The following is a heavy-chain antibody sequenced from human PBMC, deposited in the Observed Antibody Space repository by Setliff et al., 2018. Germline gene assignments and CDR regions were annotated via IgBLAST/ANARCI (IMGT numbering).Heavy chain of an antibody. J-gene: IGHJ4*02. V-gene: IGHV1-69*13. CDR2: IIPIFGTT. D-gene: IGHD4-17*01. Sequence: GASVKVSCKASGGTFNTYAISWVRQAPGQGLEWMGGIIPIFGTTNYAQKFQGRVTITADESTSTAYMELSSLRSEDTAVCYCARDFLGIHIDHGNALDDYWGQGTLVTVSS. CDR1: GGTFNTYA. CDR3: ARDFLGIHIDHGNALDDY.